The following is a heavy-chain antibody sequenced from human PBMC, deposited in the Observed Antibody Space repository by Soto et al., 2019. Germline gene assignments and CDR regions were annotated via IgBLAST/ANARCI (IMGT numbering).Heavy chain of an antibody. CDR2: IYYSGST. CDR3: AGREWTAQNYFDY. J-gene: IGHJ4*02. D-gene: IGHD3-3*01. V-gene: IGHV4-59*01. Sequence: RSLTCTVSGGSISSYYWSWIRQPPGKGLEWIGYIYYSGSTNYNPSLKSRVTISVDTSKNQFSLKLSSVTAADTAVYYCAGREWTAQNYFDYWGQGTLVTVSS. CDR1: GGSISSYY.